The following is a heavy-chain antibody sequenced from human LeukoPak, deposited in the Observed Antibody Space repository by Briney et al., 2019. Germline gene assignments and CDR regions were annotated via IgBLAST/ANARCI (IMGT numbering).Heavy chain of an antibody. CDR3: ARVQSAYYYYYGMDV. J-gene: IGHJ6*02. CDR2: ISSRSSHI. V-gene: IGHV3-11*06. CDR1: GLTISGYY. Sequence: PGGSLRLSCAVSGLTISGYYMSWIRQAPGKGPEWVSYISSRSSHINYADSVKGRFTISRDNSKNTLYLQMNSLRAEDTAVYYCARVQSAYYYYYGMDVWGQGTTVTVSS.